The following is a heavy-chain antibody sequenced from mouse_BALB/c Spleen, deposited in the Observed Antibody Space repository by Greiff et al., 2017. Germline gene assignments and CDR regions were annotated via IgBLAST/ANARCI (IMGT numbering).Heavy chain of an antibody. J-gene: IGHJ3*01. D-gene: IGHD2-4*01. V-gene: IGHV2-9*02. CDR3: ASYYDYDVWFAY. Sequence: VKLQESGPGLVAPSQSLSITCTVSGFSLTSYGVHWVRQPPGKGLEWLGVIWAGGSTNYNSALMSRLSISKDNSKSQVFLKMNSLQTDDTAMYYCASYYDYDVWFAYWGQGTLVTVSA. CDR2: IWAGGST. CDR1: GFSLTSYG.